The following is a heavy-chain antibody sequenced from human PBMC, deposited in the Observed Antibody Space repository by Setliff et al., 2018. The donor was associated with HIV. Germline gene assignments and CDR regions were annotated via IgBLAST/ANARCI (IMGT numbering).Heavy chain of an antibody. V-gene: IGHV4-34*01. D-gene: IGHD3-16*01. CDR3: VSRPGGITRARFDH. J-gene: IGHJ4*02. CDR2: INHRGIT. CDR1: GGAFSRFY. Sequence: TLSLTCAVYGGAFSRFYWSWLRQAPEKGLEWIGDINHRGITNYNPSLKSRLSISVDTSKNQFSLNLTSVTAADAAMYFCVSRPGGITRARFDHWGQGTLVTVSS.